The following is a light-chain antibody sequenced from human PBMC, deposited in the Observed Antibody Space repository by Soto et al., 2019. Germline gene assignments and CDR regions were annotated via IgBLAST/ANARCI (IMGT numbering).Light chain of an antibody. J-gene: IGKJ1*01. CDR1: QSVLYSSNNKNS. Sequence: DIVMTQSPDSLAVSLGERATINCKSSQSVLYSSNNKNSVAWYQQKPGQPPQLLIYWASTRESGVPDRFSGSESGTDFTLTISSLQAEDVAVYYCQQYYTTRLTVGQGTKVEIK. CDR3: QQYYTTRLT. V-gene: IGKV4-1*01. CDR2: WAS.